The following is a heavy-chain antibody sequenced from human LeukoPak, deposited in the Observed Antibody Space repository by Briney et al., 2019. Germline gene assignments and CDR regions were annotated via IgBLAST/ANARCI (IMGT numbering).Heavy chain of an antibody. D-gene: IGHD2-15*01. CDR2: INSDGRST. CDR1: VFTFSSYW. Sequence: GGSLRLSCAASVFTFSSYWMHWVRQAPGKGLVWVSRINSDGRSTSYADSVKGRFTISRDNAKNTLYLQMNSLRAEDTAVYYCARDQLYCSGGICYFDYWGQGTLVTVSS. CDR3: ARDQLYCSGGICYFDY. V-gene: IGHV3-74*01. J-gene: IGHJ4*02.